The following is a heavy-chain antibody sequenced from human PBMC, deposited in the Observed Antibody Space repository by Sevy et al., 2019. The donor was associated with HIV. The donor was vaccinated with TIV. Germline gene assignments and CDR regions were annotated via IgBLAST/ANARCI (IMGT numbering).Heavy chain of an antibody. CDR1: GFTFDDYA. CDR2: ISWNSGSI. Sequence: SLRLSCAASGFTFDDYAMHWVRQAPGKGLEWVSGISWNSGSIGYADSVKGRFTISRDNAKNSLYLQMNSLRAEDTALYYCAKDRAPMVRGMYSYGMDVWGQGTTVTVSS. V-gene: IGHV3-9*01. J-gene: IGHJ6*02. CDR3: AKDRAPMVRGMYSYGMDV. D-gene: IGHD3-10*01.